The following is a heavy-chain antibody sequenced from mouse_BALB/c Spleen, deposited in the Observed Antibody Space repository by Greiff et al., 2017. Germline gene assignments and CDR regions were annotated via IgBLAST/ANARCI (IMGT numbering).Heavy chain of an antibody. D-gene: IGHD1-1*01. CDR1: GFSLTSYG. CDR3: ARNRAIITTDYFDY. CDR2: IWSGGST. V-gene: IGHV2-4-1*01. J-gene: IGHJ2*01. Sequence: QVHVKQSGPGLVQPSQSLSITCTVSGFSLTSYGVHWVRQSPGKGLEWLGVIWSGGSTDYNAAFISRLSISKDNSKSQVFFKMNSLQADDTAIYYCARNRAIITTDYFDYWGQGTTLTVSS.